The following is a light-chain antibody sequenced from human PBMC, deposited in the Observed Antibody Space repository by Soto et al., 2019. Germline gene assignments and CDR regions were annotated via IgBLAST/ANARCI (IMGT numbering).Light chain of an antibody. J-gene: IGKJ1*01. CDR3: QQNKDWPGT. Sequence: MVLTQSPFSLSLSPGGRATLSCRASESISRSLAWYQQRPGQAPRLLMYDASNRATGIPQRFSGSGSGTDFTLTISSLQSEDVGIYYCQQNKDWPGTFGQGTKVDIK. V-gene: IGKV3-11*01. CDR1: ESISRS. CDR2: DAS.